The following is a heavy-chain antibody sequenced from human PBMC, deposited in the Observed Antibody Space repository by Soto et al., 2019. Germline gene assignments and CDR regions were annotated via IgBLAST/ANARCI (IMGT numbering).Heavy chain of an antibody. CDR2: ISYDGIIK. CDR1: GFTFSSSP. Sequence: ESVGGVVQPGRSLRLSCEASGFTFSSSPMHWVRQAPGKGLEWVAVISYDGIIKVYADSVQGRFTISRDISKNTLYLQMNSLRTEDTAVYYCVRDKIRGPPDYCDDWGQGTLVTVSS. J-gene: IGHJ4*02. CDR3: VRDKIRGPPDYCDD. V-gene: IGHV3-30-3*01.